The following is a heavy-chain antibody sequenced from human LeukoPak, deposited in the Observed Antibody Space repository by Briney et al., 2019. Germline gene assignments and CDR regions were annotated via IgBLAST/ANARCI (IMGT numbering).Heavy chain of an antibody. CDR3: ARGDYGDYVDYYYGMDV. D-gene: IGHD4-17*01. CDR2: IYSGGST. CDR1: GLTFSSSW. Sequence: GGSLRLSCAVSGLTFSSSWMDWVRQAPGKGLEWVSVIYSGGSTYYADSVKGRFTISRDNSKNTLYLQMNSLRAEDTAVYYCARGDYGDYVDYYYGMDVWGQGTTVTVSS. J-gene: IGHJ6*02. V-gene: IGHV3-53*01.